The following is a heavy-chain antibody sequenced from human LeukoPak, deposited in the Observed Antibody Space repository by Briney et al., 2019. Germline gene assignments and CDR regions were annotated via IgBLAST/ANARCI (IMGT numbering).Heavy chain of an antibody. J-gene: IGHJ4*02. CDR3: ARSVDTAMIFDH. CDR2: ISPYDGNT. CDR1: GYIFTTYG. D-gene: IGHD5-18*01. Sequence: ASVKVSCKASGYIFTTYGFSWVRQAPGQGLEWMGWISPYDGNTKYAQKFQGRVTLTTDTSTSTASMELRSLRSDDTAVYSCARSVDTAMIFDHWGQGTLVTVSS. V-gene: IGHV1-18*01.